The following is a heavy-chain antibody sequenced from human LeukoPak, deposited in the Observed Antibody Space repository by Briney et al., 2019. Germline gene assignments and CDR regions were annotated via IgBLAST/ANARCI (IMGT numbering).Heavy chain of an antibody. Sequence: GGSLRLSCAASEFTFSSYAMSWVRQAPGKGLEWVSGITGSGGNTYYADSVKGRFTISRDNSKNTLYLQMSSLRAEDTAIYYCAKDISTRWYGSTPLPGDYWGQGTLVTVSS. CDR2: ITGSGGNT. D-gene: IGHD6-13*01. CDR1: EFTFSSYA. V-gene: IGHV3-23*01. CDR3: AKDISTRWYGSTPLPGDY. J-gene: IGHJ4*02.